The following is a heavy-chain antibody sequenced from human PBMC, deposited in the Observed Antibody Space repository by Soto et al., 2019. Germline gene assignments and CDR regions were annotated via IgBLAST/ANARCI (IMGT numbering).Heavy chain of an antibody. J-gene: IGHJ6*02. CDR2: ISGSGGST. V-gene: IGHV3-23*01. CDR1: GFTFSSYA. D-gene: IGHD2-2*01. CDR3: AKDNFVVVPTATSKGGSPPVGMDV. Sequence: PGGSLRLSCAASGFTFSSYAMSWVRQAPGKGLEWVSAISGSGGSTYYADSVKGRFTISRDNSKNTLYMQMNSLRAEDTAAYYCAKDNFVVVPTATSKGGSPPVGMDVWGQGTTVTVSS.